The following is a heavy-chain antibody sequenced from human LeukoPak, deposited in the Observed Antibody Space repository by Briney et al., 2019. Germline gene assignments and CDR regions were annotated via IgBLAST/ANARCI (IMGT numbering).Heavy chain of an antibody. J-gene: IGHJ4*02. Sequence: PSQTLSLTCTVSGGSISSGSYYWSWIRQPAGKGLEWIGRIYTSGSTNYNPSLKSRVTISVDTSKNQFSLKLSSVTAADTAVYYCARGLVATIDFDYWGQGTLVTVSS. D-gene: IGHD5-12*01. CDR1: GGSISSGSYY. CDR2: IYTSGST. V-gene: IGHV4-61*02. CDR3: ARGLVATIDFDY.